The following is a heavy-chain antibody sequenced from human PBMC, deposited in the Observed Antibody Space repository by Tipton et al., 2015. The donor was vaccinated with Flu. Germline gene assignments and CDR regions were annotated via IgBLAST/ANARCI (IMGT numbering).Heavy chain of an antibody. CDR2: MYASGST. CDR1: GGSFSDYY. V-gene: IGHV4-4*07. CDR3: ARGFRWGQQLVGFDY. D-gene: IGHD6-13*01. J-gene: IGHJ4*02. Sequence: PGLVKPSETLSLTCAVYGGSFSDYYWAWIRQPAGKGLEWIGRMYASGSTNYDPSLKSRVTISVDTSKNQFSLKLYSVTAADTALYYCARGFRWGQQLVGFDYWGQGMRVTVSA.